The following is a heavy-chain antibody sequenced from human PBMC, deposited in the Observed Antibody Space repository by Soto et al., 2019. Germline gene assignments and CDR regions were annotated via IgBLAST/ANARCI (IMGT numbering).Heavy chain of an antibody. CDR1: GFTFRNCA. V-gene: IGHV3-23*01. D-gene: IGHD3-10*01. CDR3: AKDRGDFYGYYYYYYGMDV. Sequence: GGSLRLSCVASGFTFRNCAMNWVRQAPGRGLEWVSSVSRSGDSKYYADAVKGRFIISRDNSKNTLYLQMNSLTAEDTAVYYCAKDRGDFYGYYYYYYGMDVWGPGTTVTVSS. J-gene: IGHJ6*02. CDR2: VSRSGDSK.